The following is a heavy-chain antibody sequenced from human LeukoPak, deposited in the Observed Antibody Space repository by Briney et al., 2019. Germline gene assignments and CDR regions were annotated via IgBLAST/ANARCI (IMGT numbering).Heavy chain of an antibody. CDR2: ISGSGDRT. Sequence: GGSLRLSCAASGFTVSSNYMSWVRQAPGKGLEWVSAISGSGDRTYYADSVKGRFTISRDNSKNTLYLQMDSLRAEDTAVYYCAKDESNPNSWYFDYWGQGTLVTVSS. CDR3: AKDESNPNSWYFDY. D-gene: IGHD5-24*01. J-gene: IGHJ4*02. V-gene: IGHV3-23*01. CDR1: GFTVSSNY.